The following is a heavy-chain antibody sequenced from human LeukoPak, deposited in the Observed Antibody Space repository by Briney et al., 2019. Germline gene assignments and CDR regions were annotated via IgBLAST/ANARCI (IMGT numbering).Heavy chain of an antibody. Sequence: ASVKVSCKASGGTFSSYAISWVRQAPGQGLERMGGIIPIFGTANYAQKFQGRVTITADESTSTAYMELSSLRSEDTAVYYCASDREGTTSVYWGQGTLVTVSS. CDR3: ASDREGTTSVY. CDR1: GGTFSSYA. D-gene: IGHD1-7*01. CDR2: IIPIFGTA. V-gene: IGHV1-69*13. J-gene: IGHJ4*02.